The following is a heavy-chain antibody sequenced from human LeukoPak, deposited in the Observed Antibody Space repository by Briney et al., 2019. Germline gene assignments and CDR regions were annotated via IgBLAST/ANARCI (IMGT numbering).Heavy chain of an antibody. D-gene: IGHD6-19*01. CDR3: AKASYSSGLATAFDI. V-gene: IGHV3-9*01. Sequence: GGSLRLSCAASGFTFDDYAMHWVRQAPGKGLEWVSGITWNRGSIGYADSVKGRFTISRDNAKNSLYLQMNSLRAEDTALYYCAKASYSSGLATAFDIWGQGTMVTVSS. CDR1: GFTFDDYA. CDR2: ITWNRGSI. J-gene: IGHJ3*02.